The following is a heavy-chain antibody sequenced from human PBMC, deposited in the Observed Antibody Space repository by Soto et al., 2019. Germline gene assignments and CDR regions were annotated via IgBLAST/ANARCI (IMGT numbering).Heavy chain of an antibody. CDR1: GGSFSGYY. Sequence: PSETLSLTCAVYGGSFSGYYWSWIRQPPGKGLEWIGEINHSGSTNYNPSLKSRVTISVDTSKNQFSLKLSSVTAADTAVYYCARCVAYYDFWSGHYNWFDPWGQGTLVTVSS. CDR2: INHSGST. CDR3: ARCVAYYDFWSGHYNWFDP. J-gene: IGHJ5*02. D-gene: IGHD3-3*01. V-gene: IGHV4-34*01.